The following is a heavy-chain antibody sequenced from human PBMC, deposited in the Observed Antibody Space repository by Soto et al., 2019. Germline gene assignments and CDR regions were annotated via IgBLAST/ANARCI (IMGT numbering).Heavy chain of an antibody. J-gene: IGHJ6*02. CDR3: ASYHLILPAHDFFYGSDV. Sequence: PGGSLRLSCEVSGFTFSMYSMSWVRQSPGKGLEWVAKIPQDGVDGHYADSVKGRFIISRDNGKNSLHLQLNNLRAEDTAVYYCASYHLILPAHDFFYGSDVWGRGATVTVSS. CDR2: IPQDGVDG. V-gene: IGHV3-7*03. D-gene: IGHD2-21*02. CDR1: GFTFSMYS.